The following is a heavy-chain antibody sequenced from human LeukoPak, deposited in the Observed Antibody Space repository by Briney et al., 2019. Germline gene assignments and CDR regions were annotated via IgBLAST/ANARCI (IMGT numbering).Heavy chain of an antibody. CDR2: IRSKAYGGTT. V-gene: IGHV3-49*04. D-gene: IGHD4-11*01. J-gene: IGHJ4*02. Sequence: SGGSLRLSCTASGFTFGDYAVSWVRQAPGKGLEWVGFIRSKAYGGTTEYAASVKGRFTISRDDSKSIAYLQMNSLKTEDAAVYYCTRALMTTTDYWGQGTLVTVSS. CDR3: TRALMTTTDY. CDR1: GFTFGDYA.